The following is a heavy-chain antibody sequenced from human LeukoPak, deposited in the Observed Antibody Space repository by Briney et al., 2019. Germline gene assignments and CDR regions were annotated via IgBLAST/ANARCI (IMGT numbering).Heavy chain of an antibody. CDR1: GGTFSSYA. J-gene: IGHJ6*03. V-gene: IGHV1-69*05. CDR2: IIPIFGTA. Sequence: SVKVSCKASGGTFSSYAISWVRQAPGQGLEWMGGIIPIFGTANYAQKLQGRVTITTDESTSTAYMELSSLRSEDTAVYYCAGARDYSSSWYYMDVWGKGTTVTVSS. CDR3: AGARDYSSSWYYMDV. D-gene: IGHD6-13*01.